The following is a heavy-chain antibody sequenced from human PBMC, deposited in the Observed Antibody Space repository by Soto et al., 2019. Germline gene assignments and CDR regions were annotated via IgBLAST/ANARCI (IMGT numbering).Heavy chain of an antibody. D-gene: IGHD5-12*01. CDR3: AKRSGGYSEFDY. CDR1: GFSFSNFA. Sequence: EVQLLESGGGLVHPGGSLRLSCAASGFSFSNFAMNWVRQPPGKGLEWVSSVDYSGSDTFYAASVKGRFTISRDNSKNMVYLELNSLRAEDTAVYYCAKRSGGYSEFDYWGQGTLVIVSS. J-gene: IGHJ4*02. CDR2: VDYSGSDT. V-gene: IGHV3-23*01.